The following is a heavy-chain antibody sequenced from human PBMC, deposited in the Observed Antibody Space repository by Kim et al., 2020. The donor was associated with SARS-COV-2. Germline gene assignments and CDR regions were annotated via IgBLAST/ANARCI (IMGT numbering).Heavy chain of an antibody. J-gene: IGHJ6*02. V-gene: IGHV3-48*02. CDR2: ISSSSSTI. CDR3: ARDSPVALFWSGPKNFDPYYYYGMDV. Sequence: GGSLRLSCAASGFTFSSYSMNWVRQAPGKGLEWVSYISSSSSTIYYADSVKGRFTISRDNAKNSLYLQMNSLRDEDTAVYYCARDSPVALFWSGPKNFDPYYYYGMDVWGQGTTVTVSS. D-gene: IGHD3-3*01. CDR1: GFTFSSYS.